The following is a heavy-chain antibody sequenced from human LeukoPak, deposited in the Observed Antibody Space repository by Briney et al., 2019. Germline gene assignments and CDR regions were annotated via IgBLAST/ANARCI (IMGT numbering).Heavy chain of an antibody. CDR3: AKDPRGVGARGS. J-gene: IGHJ5*02. CDR2: ISGSGGST. CDR1: GFTFSSYA. D-gene: IGHD1-26*01. Sequence: GGSLRLSCAASGFTFSSYAMSWVRQAPGKGLEWVSAISGSGGSTYYADSVKGRFTISRDNSKNTLYLQMNSLRVEDTAVYYCAKDPRGVGARGSWGQGTLVAVSS. V-gene: IGHV3-23*01.